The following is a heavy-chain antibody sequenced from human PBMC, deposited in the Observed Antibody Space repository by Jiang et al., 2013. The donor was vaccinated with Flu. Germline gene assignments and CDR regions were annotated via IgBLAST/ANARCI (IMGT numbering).Heavy chain of an antibody. J-gene: IGHJ6*02. V-gene: IGHV6-1*01. D-gene: IGHD2-21*02. Sequence: LTCAISGDSVSSNSAAWNWIRQSPSRGLEWLGRTYYRSKWYNDYAVSVKSRITINPDTSKNQFSLQLNSVTPEDTAVYYCARAPIAYCGGDCYSYYYYGMDVWGQGTTVTVSS. CDR3: ARAPIAYCGGDCYSYYYYGMDV. CDR2: TYYRSKWYN. CDR1: GDSVSSNSAA.